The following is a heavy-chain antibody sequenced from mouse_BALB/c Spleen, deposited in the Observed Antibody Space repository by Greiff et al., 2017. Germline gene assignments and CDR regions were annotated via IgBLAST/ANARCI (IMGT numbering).Heavy chain of an antibody. CDR3: ARATMITHFDY. CDR2: INPYNGAT. CDR1: GYSFTGYY. J-gene: IGHJ2*01. D-gene: IGHD2-4*01. V-gene: IGHV1-31*01. Sequence: EVQLQQSGPELVKPGASVKISCKASGYSFTGYYMHWVKQSHVKSLEWIGRINPYNGATSYNQNFKDKASLTVDKSSSTAYMELHSLTSEDSAVYYCARATMITHFDYWGQGTTLTVS.